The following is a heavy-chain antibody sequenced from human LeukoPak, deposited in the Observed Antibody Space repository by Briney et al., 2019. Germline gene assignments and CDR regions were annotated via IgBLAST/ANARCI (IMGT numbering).Heavy chain of an antibody. D-gene: IGHD6-13*01. CDR3: ARGYRSSWAYFDY. J-gene: IGHJ4*02. Sequence: SETLSLTCTVSGGSISSYYWSWIRQPPGKGLEWIGYIYYSGSTNYNPSLKSRVTISIDTPRNQFSLKLSSVTAADTSVYYCARGYRSSWAYFDYWGQGTLVTVSS. CDR1: GGSISSYY. V-gene: IGHV4-59*01. CDR2: IYYSGST.